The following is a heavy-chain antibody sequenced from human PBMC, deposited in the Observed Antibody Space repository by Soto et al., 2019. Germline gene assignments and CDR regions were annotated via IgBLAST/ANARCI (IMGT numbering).Heavy chain of an antibody. CDR1: GFTFSSYG. J-gene: IGHJ3*02. CDR2: IWYDGSNK. Sequence: PGGSLRLSCAASGFTFSSYGMHWVRQAPGKGLEWVAVIWYDGSNKYYADSVKGRFTISRDNSKNTLYLQMNSLRAEDTAVYYCARDVGVTAAFDIWGQGTMVTV. CDR3: ARDVGVTAAFDI. D-gene: IGHD2-2*01. V-gene: IGHV3-33*01.